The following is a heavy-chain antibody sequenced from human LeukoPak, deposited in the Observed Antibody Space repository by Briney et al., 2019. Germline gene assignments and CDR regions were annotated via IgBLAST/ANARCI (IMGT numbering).Heavy chain of an antibody. CDR2: ISGSGGGT. Sequence: PGGSLRLSCAASGFTFSSYAMGWVRQAPGEGLEWVSAISGSGGGTYYADSVKGRFTISRDNSKNTLYLQMNSLRAEDTAVYYCAKESWMATIRAFDYWGQGTLVTVSS. CDR3: AKESWMATIRAFDY. J-gene: IGHJ4*02. V-gene: IGHV3-23*01. CDR1: GFTFSSYA. D-gene: IGHD5-24*01.